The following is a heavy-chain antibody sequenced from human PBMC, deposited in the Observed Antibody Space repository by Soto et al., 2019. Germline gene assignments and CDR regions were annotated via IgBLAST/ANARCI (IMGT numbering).Heavy chain of an antibody. J-gene: IGHJ4*02. CDR3: ANSFRGKGNTLDPFDY. V-gene: IGHV3-23*01. CDR2: ISGSGGST. CDR1: GFTFSSYA. D-gene: IGHD3-10*01. Sequence: EVQLLESGGGLVQPGGSLRLSCAASGFTFSSYAMSWVRQAPGKGLEWVSAISGSGGSTYYADSVKGRFTISRDNSKNTLYLQIDSLRAEDTAVYFWANSFRGKGNTLDPFDYWGQGTLVTVSS.